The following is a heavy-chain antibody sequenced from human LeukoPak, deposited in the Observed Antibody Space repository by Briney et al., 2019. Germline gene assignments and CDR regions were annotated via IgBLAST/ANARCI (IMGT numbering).Heavy chain of an antibody. CDR2: MNPNSGNT. Sequence: ASVKVSCKASGYTFTTYDINWVRQATGQGLEWMGWMNPNSGNTGYAQKFQGRVTMTRNTSISTAYMELSSLRSEDTAVYYCARGPNKSDGGNSGSAWFDPWGQGTLVTFSS. CDR3: ARGPNKSDGGNSGSAWFDP. J-gene: IGHJ5*02. CDR1: GYTFTTYD. D-gene: IGHD4-23*01. V-gene: IGHV1-8*01.